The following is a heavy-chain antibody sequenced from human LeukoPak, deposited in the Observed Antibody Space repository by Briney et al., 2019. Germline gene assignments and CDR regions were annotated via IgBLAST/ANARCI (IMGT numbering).Heavy chain of an antibody. Sequence: SVNVSCTASGFTFTSSAVQWVRQARGQRLEWIGWIVVGSGNTNYAQKFQERVTITRDMSTSTAYMELSSLRSEDTAVYYCARDLYYDFWSGPLDYWGQGTLVTVSS. CDR1: GFTFTSSA. CDR2: IVVGSGNT. J-gene: IGHJ4*02. V-gene: IGHV1-58*01. CDR3: ARDLYYDFWSGPLDY. D-gene: IGHD3-3*01.